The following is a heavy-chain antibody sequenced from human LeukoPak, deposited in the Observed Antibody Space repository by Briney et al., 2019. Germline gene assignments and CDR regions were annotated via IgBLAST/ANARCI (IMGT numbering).Heavy chain of an antibody. CDR3: ARDRCGYSSSWYVMDY. Sequence: GGALRLSCAASGFTVSSNYMSWVRQAPGKGLEWVAVICYDGSNKYYADSVKGRFTISRDNSKNTLYLQMNRLRAEDTAVYYCARDRCGYSSSWYVMDYWGQGTLVTVSS. CDR2: ICYDGSNK. D-gene: IGHD6-13*01. CDR1: GFTVSSNY. J-gene: IGHJ4*02. V-gene: IGHV3-33*08.